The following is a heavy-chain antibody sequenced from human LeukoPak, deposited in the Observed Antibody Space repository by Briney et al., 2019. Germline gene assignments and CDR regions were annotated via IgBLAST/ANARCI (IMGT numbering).Heavy chain of an antibody. V-gene: IGHV4-30-4*07. CDR2: IYYSGST. D-gene: IGHD3-3*01. CDR3: ARGLERLLGLDY. J-gene: IGHJ4*02. Sequence: SETLSLTCAVSGGSISSGGYSWSWIRQPPGKGLEWIGYIYYSGSTYYNPSLKSRVTISVDTSKNQFSLKLSSVTAADTAVYYCARGLERLLGLDYWGQGTLVTVSS. CDR1: GGSISSGGYS.